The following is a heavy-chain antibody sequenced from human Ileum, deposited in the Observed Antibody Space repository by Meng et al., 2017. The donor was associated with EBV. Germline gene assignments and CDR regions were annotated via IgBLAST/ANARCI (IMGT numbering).Heavy chain of an antibody. Sequence: QLQLVESGGCVVQPGRSLRLSCAASGFTFSSYAIHWVRQAPGKGLEWVAVISYDGSNKYYADSVKGRFTISRDNSKNTLYLQMNSLRAEDTAVYYCARDRDGYHDYWGQGTLVTVSS. CDR3: ARDRDGYHDY. V-gene: IGHV3-30-3*01. J-gene: IGHJ4*02. CDR1: GFTFSSYA. CDR2: ISYDGSNK. D-gene: IGHD5-24*01.